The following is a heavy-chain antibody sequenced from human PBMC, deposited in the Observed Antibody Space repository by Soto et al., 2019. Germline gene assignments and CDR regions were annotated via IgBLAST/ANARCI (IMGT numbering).Heavy chain of an antibody. CDR1: GDSINSFSDY. Sequence: SETLSLTCLVSGDSINSFSDYWAWIRQPPGKGPEWIGRIDSSGPTFYNPSLKSRVFISLDTSKNEFSLKVTSVTAADTAVYYCARDKITGLFDYWGQGTLVTVSS. CDR3: ARDKITGLFDY. J-gene: IGHJ4*02. CDR2: IDSSGPT. D-gene: IGHD2-8*02. V-gene: IGHV4-39*07.